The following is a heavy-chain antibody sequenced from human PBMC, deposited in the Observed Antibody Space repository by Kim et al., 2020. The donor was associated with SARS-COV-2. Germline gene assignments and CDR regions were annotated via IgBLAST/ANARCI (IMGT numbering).Heavy chain of an antibody. CDR3: AKAYYDYVWGSYHPLDY. D-gene: IGHD3-16*01. J-gene: IGHJ4*01. Sequence: GGSLRLSCAASGFTFDDYAMHWVRQAPGKGLEWVSGISWNSGSIGYADSVKGRFTISRDNAKNSLYLQMNSLRAEDTALYYCAKAYYDYVWGSYHPLDY. V-gene: IGHV3-9*01. CDR1: GFTFDDYA. CDR2: ISWNSGSI.